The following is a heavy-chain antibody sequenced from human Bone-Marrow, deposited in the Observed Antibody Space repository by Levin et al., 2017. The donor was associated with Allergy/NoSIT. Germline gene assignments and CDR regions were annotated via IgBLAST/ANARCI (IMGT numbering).Heavy chain of an antibody. Sequence: SETLSLTCAVYGGSFSGYYWSWIRQPPGKGLEWIGEINHSGSTNYNPSLKSRVTISVDTSKNQFSLKLSSVTAAETAVFYCARGPRRWLQRYLQPFDYWGQGTLVTVSS. J-gene: IGHJ4*02. D-gene: IGHD5-24*01. CDR3: ARGPRRWLQRYLQPFDY. V-gene: IGHV4-34*01. CDR1: GGSFSGYY. CDR2: INHSGST.